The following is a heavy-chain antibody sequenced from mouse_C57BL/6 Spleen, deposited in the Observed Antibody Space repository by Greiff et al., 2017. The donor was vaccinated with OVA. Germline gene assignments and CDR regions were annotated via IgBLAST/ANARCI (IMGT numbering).Heavy chain of an antibody. V-gene: IGHV10-1*01. D-gene: IGHD1-1*01. Sequence: EVQLVESGGGLVQPKGSLKLSCAASGFSFNTYAMNWVRQAPGKGLEWVARIRSKSNNYATYYADSVKDRFTISRDDSESMLYLQMNNLKTEDTAMYYCVRQMGYGSSYYYAMDYWGQGTSVTVSS. J-gene: IGHJ4*01. CDR1: GFSFNTYA. CDR3: VRQMGYGSSYYYAMDY. CDR2: IRSKSNNYAT.